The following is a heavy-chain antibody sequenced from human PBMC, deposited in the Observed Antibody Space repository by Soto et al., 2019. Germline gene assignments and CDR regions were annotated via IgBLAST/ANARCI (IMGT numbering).Heavy chain of an antibody. D-gene: IGHD6-19*01. V-gene: IGHV1-18*01. CDR3: AGGTAYRSASPHSFDP. Sequence: QVQLVQSGAEVKKPGDSVKVSCKASGYTFTSYGINWVRQAPGQGLEWMGWISPYNANTDYAQKLQGRLHVTTDTSTRTAYMELRSLKSDDTAMYYCAGGTAYRSASPHSFDPWGQGTLVTVSS. J-gene: IGHJ5*02. CDR2: ISPYNANT. CDR1: GYTFTSYG.